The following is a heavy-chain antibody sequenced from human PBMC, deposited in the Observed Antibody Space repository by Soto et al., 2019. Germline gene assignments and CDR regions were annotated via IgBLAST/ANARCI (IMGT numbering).Heavy chain of an antibody. D-gene: IGHD3-3*01. V-gene: IGHV1-18*01. CDR1: GYTFTSYG. Sequence: QVQLVQSGPEVEKPGASVKVSCKASGYTFTSYGINWVRQAPGQGLEWMGWISAYNGNTNYAQNFQGRVTMTTDTPTSTAFMELRSLRSDDTAVYYCARGGIFGVVIIDTFDYWGQGTLVTVSS. J-gene: IGHJ4*02. CDR2: ISAYNGNT. CDR3: ARGGIFGVVIIDTFDY.